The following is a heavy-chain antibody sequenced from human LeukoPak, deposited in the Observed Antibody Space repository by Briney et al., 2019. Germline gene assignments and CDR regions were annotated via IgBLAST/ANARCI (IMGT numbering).Heavy chain of an antibody. CDR1: GGSISSSSYY. D-gene: IGHD3-9*01. CDR3: ARQVGGIRYFDWLPHYFDY. CDR2: IYYSGST. J-gene: IGHJ4*02. Sequence: SSETLSLTCTVSGGSISSSSYYWGWIRQPPGKGLEWIGSIYYSGSTYYNPSLKSRVTISVDTSKNQFSLKLSSVTAADTAVYYCARQVGGIRYFDWLPHYFDYWGQGTLVTVSS. V-gene: IGHV4-39*01.